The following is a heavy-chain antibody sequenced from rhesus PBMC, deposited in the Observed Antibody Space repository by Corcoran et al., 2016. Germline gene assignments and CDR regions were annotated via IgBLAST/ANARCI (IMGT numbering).Heavy chain of an antibody. Sequence: QVQLQESGPGLVKPSETLSLICAVSGDSISDNYWSWIRQPPGKGLEGIGYIGGRSGSTYYHPSLKSRVTLSTDTSKNQFSLKLNSMTAADTAVYYCARSGVTATVYWGQGVLVTVSS. J-gene: IGHJ4*01. D-gene: IGHD3-34*01. CDR1: GDSISDNY. CDR2: IGGRSGST. CDR3: ARSGVTATVY. V-gene: IGHV4-165*02.